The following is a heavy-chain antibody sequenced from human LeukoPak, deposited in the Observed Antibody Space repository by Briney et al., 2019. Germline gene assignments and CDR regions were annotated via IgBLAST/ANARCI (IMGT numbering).Heavy chain of an antibody. CDR1: GGSFSGYY. Sequence: SETLSLTCAVYGGSFSGYYWSWIRQPPGKGLEWSGEINHSGSTNYNPSLKSRVTISVDTSKNQFSLKLSSVTAADTAVYYCARGRYGNYYYYYMDVWGKGTTVTVSS. V-gene: IGHV4-34*01. CDR2: INHSGST. J-gene: IGHJ6*03. CDR3: ARGRYGNYYYYYMDV. D-gene: IGHD1-1*01.